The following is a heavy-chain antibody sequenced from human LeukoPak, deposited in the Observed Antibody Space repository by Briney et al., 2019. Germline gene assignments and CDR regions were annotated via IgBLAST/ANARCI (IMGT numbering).Heavy chain of an antibody. CDR2: MNPNSGNT. V-gene: IGHV1-8*03. Sequence: GASVKVSCKASGYTFTSYDINWVRQATGQGLEWMGWMNPNSGNTGYAQKFQGRVTITRNTSISTAYMELSSLRSEDTAVYYCARGESSSAAFDYWGQGTLVTVSS. D-gene: IGHD6-6*01. J-gene: IGHJ4*02. CDR1: GYTFTSYD. CDR3: ARGESSSAAFDY.